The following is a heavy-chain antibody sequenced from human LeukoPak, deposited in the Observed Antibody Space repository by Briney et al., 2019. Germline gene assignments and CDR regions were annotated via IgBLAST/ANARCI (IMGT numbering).Heavy chain of an antibody. J-gene: IGHJ4*02. CDR3: AREGGQYCSSTSCSEYYFDY. CDR1: GGSISSYY. V-gene: IGHV4-59*01. Sequence: KPSETLSLTCTVSGGSISSYYWSWIRQPPGKGLEWIGYIYYSGSTNYNPSLKSRVTISVDTSKNQFSLKLSSVTAADTAVYYCAREGGQYCSSTSCSEYYFDYWGQGTLVTVSS. CDR2: IYYSGST. D-gene: IGHD2-2*01.